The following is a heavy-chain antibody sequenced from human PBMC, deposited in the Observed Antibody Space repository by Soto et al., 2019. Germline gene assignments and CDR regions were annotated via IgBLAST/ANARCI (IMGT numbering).Heavy chain of an antibody. Sequence: GGSLRLSCTASGFTFSDYYMSWIRQAPGKGLEWVSYISSSGSTIYYADSVKGRFTISRDNAKNSLYLQMNSLRAEDTAVYYCARDIADDILTGYYGGLDYWGQGTLVTVSS. CDR3: ARDIADDILTGYYGGLDY. CDR1: GFTFSDYY. D-gene: IGHD3-9*01. CDR2: ISSSGSTI. J-gene: IGHJ4*02. V-gene: IGHV3-11*01.